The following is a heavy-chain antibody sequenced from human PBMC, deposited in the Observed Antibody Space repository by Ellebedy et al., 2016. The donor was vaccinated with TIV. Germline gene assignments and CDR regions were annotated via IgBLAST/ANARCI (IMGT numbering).Heavy chain of an antibody. D-gene: IGHD3-22*01. CDR3: ARDWAAQYYDSSGYYREYYYYYYMDV. J-gene: IGHJ6*03. CDR1: GFTFSDYY. V-gene: IGHV3-11*01. CDR2: ISSSGSTI. Sequence: GESLKISXAASGFTFSDYYMSWIRQAPGKGLEWVSYISSSGSTIYYADSVKGRFTISRDNAKNSLYLQMNSLRAEDTAVYYCARDWAAQYYDSSGYYREYYYYYYMDVWGKGTTVTVSS.